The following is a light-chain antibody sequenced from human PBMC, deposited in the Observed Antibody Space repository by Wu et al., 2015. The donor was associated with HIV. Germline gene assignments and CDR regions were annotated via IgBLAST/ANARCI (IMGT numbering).Light chain of an antibody. V-gene: IGKV3-11*01. J-gene: IGKJ2*03. CDR3: QQRTNWPPYS. CDR2: DAS. CDR1: EFISSN. Sequence: IVLTQSPGSLSLSPGESATLSCRTSEFISSNMLAWYQHKPGQAPRLLIYDASNRATGIPARFSGSGYGTVFTLTITSLEPEDFAVYYCQQRTNWPPYSFGQGTKVDIK.